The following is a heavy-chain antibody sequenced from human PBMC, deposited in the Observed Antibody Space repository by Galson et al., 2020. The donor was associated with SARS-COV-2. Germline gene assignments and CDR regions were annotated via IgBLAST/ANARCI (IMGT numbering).Heavy chain of an antibody. CDR2: ISYDGSNK. Sequence: GGSLRLSCAASGFTFSSYAMHWVRQAPGKGLEWVAVISYDGSNKYYADSVKGRFTISRDNSKNTLYLQMNSLRAEDTAVYYCARARSGSYLDPFDYWGQGTLVTVSS. CDR3: ARARSGSYLDPFDY. CDR1: GFTFSSYA. D-gene: IGHD1-26*01. V-gene: IGHV3-30*04. J-gene: IGHJ4*02.